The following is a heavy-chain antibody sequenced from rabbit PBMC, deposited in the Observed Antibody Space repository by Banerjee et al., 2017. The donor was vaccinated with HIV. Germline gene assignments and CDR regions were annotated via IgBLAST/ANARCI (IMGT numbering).Heavy chain of an antibody. J-gene: IGHJ4*01. CDR2: INTSSGNT. Sequence: QEQLEESGGDLVKPEGSLTLTCTASGFSFSNKYVMCWVRQAPGKGLEWIACINTSSGNTVYASWAKGRFTISKTSSTTVTLQMTSLTAADTATYFCARHIAGSSYGDYFNLWGQGTLVTVS. D-gene: IGHD8-1*01. V-gene: IGHV1S45*01. CDR1: GFSFSNKYV. CDR3: ARHIAGSSYGDYFNL.